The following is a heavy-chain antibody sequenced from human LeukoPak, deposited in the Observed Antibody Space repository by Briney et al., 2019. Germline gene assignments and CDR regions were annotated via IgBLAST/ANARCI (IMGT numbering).Heavy chain of an antibody. Sequence: GRSLRLSCAASGFTFSSYGMHWVRQAPGKGLEWVAVISYDGSNKYYADSVKGRFTISRDNSKNTLYLQMNSPRAEDTAVYYCAKDLHSAGDNDYWGQGTLVTVSS. CDR2: ISYDGSNK. D-gene: IGHD7-27*01. V-gene: IGHV3-30*18. J-gene: IGHJ4*02. CDR1: GFTFSSYG. CDR3: AKDLHSAGDNDY.